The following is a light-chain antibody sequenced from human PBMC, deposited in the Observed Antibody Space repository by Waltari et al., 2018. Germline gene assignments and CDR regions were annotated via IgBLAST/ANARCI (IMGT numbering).Light chain of an antibody. Sequence: DIQMTQSPSSLSESVGDKVTITCRTSQSISNFLNWYQQKSGEAPKPLIYSASNLRSGFPSRFTGSGSGTDFTLTISGLQPEDFASYFCQQSYSSPYTFGQGTKLDIK. J-gene: IGKJ2*01. CDR1: QSISNF. CDR3: QQSYSSPYT. V-gene: IGKV1-39*01. CDR2: SAS.